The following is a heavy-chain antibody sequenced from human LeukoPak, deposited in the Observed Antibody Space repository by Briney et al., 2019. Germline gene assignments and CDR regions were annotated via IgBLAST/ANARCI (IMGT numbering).Heavy chain of an antibody. CDR1: GFTFSNYA. J-gene: IGHJ4*02. CDR3: AKDRPNYYDSSGHYYRRNGDY. Sequence: PGGSLRLSCAASGFTFSNYAMSWVRQAPGRGLEWVSSITGNGAGTFYTDSVKGRFTISRDNSKNTLFLQMNSLRAEDTAIYYCAKDRPNYYDSSGHYYRRNGDYWGQGTLDTVSS. D-gene: IGHD3-22*01. CDR2: ITGNGAGT. V-gene: IGHV3-23*01.